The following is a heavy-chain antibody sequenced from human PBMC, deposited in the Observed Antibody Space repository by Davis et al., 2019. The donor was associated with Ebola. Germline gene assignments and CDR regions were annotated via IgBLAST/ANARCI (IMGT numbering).Heavy chain of an antibody. CDR2: VHGGNGNT. V-gene: IGHV1-3*01. Sequence: ASVKVSCKASGFTLTKYAIHWVRQAPGQRLEWMGWVHGGNGNTKYSQRFQGRVTITTDTSANTAYMEVGSLRSDDTAVYYCAREGSGYDSLYYYGMDVWGKGTTVTVSS. CDR1: GFTLTKYA. J-gene: IGHJ6*04. D-gene: IGHD5-12*01. CDR3: AREGSGYDSLYYYGMDV.